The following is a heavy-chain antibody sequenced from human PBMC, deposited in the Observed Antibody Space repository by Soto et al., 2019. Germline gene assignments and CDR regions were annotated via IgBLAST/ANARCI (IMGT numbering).Heavy chain of an antibody. D-gene: IGHD3-22*01. Sequence: SVKVSCKASGGTFSSYAISWVRQAPGQGLEWMGGIIPIFGTANYAQKFQGRVTITADESTSTAYMELSSLRSEDTAVYYCAREGFVYYDSSGFPDYFDYWGQGTLVTVSS. CDR2: IIPIFGTA. CDR1: GGTFSSYA. J-gene: IGHJ4*02. V-gene: IGHV1-69*13. CDR3: AREGFVYYDSSGFPDYFDY.